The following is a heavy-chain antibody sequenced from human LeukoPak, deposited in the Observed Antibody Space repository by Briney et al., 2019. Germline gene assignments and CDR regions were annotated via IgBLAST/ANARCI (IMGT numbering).Heavy chain of an antibody. J-gene: IGHJ4*02. CDR1: GGSFSGYY. Sequence: SETLSLTCAVYGGSFSGYYWSWIRQPPGKGLEWIGEINHSGSTNYNPSLKSRVTISVDTSKNQFSLKLSSVTAADTAVYYCASFSVDSSLILWWGQGTLVTVSS. D-gene: IGHD2-21*01. CDR2: INHSGST. V-gene: IGHV4-34*01. CDR3: ASFSVDSSLILW.